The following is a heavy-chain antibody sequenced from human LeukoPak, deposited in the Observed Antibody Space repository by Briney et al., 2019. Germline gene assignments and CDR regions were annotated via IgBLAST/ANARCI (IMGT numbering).Heavy chain of an antibody. V-gene: IGHV4-59*10. D-gene: IGHD6-6*01. J-gene: IGHJ4*02. CDR2: IYTSGST. CDR3: ARVDPDSSSTLEVFDY. CDR1: GGSFSGYY. Sequence: SETLSLTCAVYGGSFSGYYWSWIRQPPGKGLEWIGRIYTSGSTNYNPSLKSRVTISVDTSKNQFSLKLSSVTAADTAVYYCARVDPDSSSTLEVFDYWGQGTLVTVSS.